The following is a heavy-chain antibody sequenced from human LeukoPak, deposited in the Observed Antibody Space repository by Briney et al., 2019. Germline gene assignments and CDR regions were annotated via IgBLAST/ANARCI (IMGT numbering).Heavy chain of an antibody. CDR3: ARYRRYGSGVVFDY. CDR2: IYSGGST. D-gene: IGHD3-10*01. CDR1: GFTVSSNY. J-gene: IGHJ4*02. Sequence: PGGSLRLSCAASGFTVSSNYMSWVRQAPGKGLEWVSVIYSGGSTYYADSVKGRFTISRDNSKNTLYLQMNSLRAEDTAVYYCARYRRYGSGVVFDYWGQGILVTVSS. V-gene: IGHV3-66*01.